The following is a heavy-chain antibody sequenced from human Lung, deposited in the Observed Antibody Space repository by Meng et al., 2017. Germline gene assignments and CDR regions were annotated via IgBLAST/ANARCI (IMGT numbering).Heavy chain of an antibody. CDR2: INAGNGYT. Sequence: HVQLVQSGAEVRKPGAPGKVSGKASGNTFSSYAFHWVRQAPGQRLEWMGWINAGNGYTEFSQKLQGRLTITRDTFASTDYMELSRLRSEDTAVYYCARIGGIVSPHYMSRNWFDPWGQGSLVTVSS. J-gene: IGHJ5*02. D-gene: IGHD5/OR15-5a*01. V-gene: IGHV1-3*01. CDR1: GNTFSSYA. CDR3: ARIGGIVSPHYMSRNWFDP.